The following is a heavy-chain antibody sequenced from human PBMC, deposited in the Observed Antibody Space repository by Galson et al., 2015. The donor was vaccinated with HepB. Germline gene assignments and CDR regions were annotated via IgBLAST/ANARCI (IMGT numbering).Heavy chain of an antibody. J-gene: IGHJ4*02. D-gene: IGHD2-2*01. CDR2: ISYDGSNK. Sequence: SLRLSCAASGFTFSSYGMHWVRQAPGKGLEWVAVISYDGSNKYYADSVKGRFTISRDNSKNTLYLQMNSLRAEDTAVYYCAKDQDIVVVPAAETLDYWGQGTLVTVSS. CDR3: AKDQDIVVVPAAETLDY. V-gene: IGHV3-30*18. CDR1: GFTFSSYG.